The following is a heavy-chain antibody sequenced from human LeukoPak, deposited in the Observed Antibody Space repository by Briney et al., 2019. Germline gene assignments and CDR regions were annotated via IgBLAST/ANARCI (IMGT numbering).Heavy chain of an antibody. V-gene: IGHV4-34*01. CDR1: GGSFSGYY. D-gene: IGHD6-19*01. CDR2: INHSGST. J-gene: IGHJ6*03. Sequence: HSETLSLTCAVYGGSFSGYYWSWIRQPPGKGLEWIGEINHSGSTNYNPSLKSRVTISIDTSKNQFSLKLTSATAADTAVYYCARAVIAVAGGYYYYYMDVWGKGTTVTISS. CDR3: ARAVIAVAGGYYYYYMDV.